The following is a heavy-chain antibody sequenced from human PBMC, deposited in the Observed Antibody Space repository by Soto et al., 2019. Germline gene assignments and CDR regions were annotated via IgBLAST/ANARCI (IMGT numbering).Heavy chain of an antibody. V-gene: IGHV1-8*01. CDR1: GYTLTSYD. CDR3: ARGRYCSSTSCRWFDP. Sequence: ASVKVSCKASGYTLTSYDINWVRQATGQGLEWMGWMNPNSGNTGYAQKFQGRVTMTRNTSISTAYMELSSLRSEDTAVYYCARGRYCSSTSCRWFDPWGQGTLVTVSS. D-gene: IGHD2-2*01. CDR2: MNPNSGNT. J-gene: IGHJ5*02.